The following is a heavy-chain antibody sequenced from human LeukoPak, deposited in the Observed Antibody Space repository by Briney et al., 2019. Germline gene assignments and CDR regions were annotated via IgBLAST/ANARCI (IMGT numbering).Heavy chain of an antibody. V-gene: IGHV4-39*01. CDR1: GGSISSSSYY. CDR3: ARGAARSRLGYSYGLYFDY. D-gene: IGHD5-18*01. CDR2: IYYSGST. Sequence: SETLSLTCTVSGGSISSSSYYWGWIRQPPGKGLEWIGSIYYSGSTYYNPSLKSRVTISVDTSKNQFTLKLSSVTAADTAVYYCARGAARSRLGYSYGLYFDYWGQGTLVTVSS. J-gene: IGHJ4*02.